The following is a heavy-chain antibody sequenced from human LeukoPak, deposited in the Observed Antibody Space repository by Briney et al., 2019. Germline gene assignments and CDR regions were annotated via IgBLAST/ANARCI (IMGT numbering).Heavy chain of an antibody. CDR1: GYTFTSYD. J-gene: IGHJ6*02. CDR2: MNPNSGNT. D-gene: IGHD3-3*01. CDR3: ARGGTVLRFLEWPMGYYYYYGMDV. Sequence: ASVKVSCKASGYTFTSYDIHWVRQATGQGLEWMGWMNPNSGNTGYAQKFQGRVTMTRNTSISTAYMKLSSLRSEDTAVYYCARGGTVLRFLEWPMGYYYYYGMDVWGQGTTVTVSS. V-gene: IGHV1-8*01.